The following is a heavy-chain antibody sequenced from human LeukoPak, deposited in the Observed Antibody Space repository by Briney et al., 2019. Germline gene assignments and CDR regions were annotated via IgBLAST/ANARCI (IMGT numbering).Heavy chain of an antibody. V-gene: IGHV3-21*01. D-gene: IGHD1-26*01. Sequence: PGGSLRLSCAASGFTFSSYSMNWVRQAPGKGLEWVSSISSSSSYIYYADSVKGRFTISRDNAKNSLYLQMNSLRAEDTAVYYCARENLVDDYYFDYWGQGTLVTVSS. J-gene: IGHJ4*02. CDR2: ISSSSSYI. CDR1: GFTFSSYS. CDR3: ARENLVDDYYFDY.